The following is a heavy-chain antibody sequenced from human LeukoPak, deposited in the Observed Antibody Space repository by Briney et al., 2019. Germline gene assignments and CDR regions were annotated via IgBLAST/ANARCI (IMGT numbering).Heavy chain of an antibody. CDR2: INSGGST. CDR1: GITVSSNY. D-gene: IGHD3-3*01. Sequence: PGGSLGLSCAASGITVSSNYMSWVRQAPRKGLEWVSLINSGGSTYYADSVKGRFTISRDNSKNTLYLQMNSLRAEDTAVYYCASLFGFYWGQGTLVTVSS. CDR3: ASLFGFY. V-gene: IGHV3-66*01. J-gene: IGHJ4*02.